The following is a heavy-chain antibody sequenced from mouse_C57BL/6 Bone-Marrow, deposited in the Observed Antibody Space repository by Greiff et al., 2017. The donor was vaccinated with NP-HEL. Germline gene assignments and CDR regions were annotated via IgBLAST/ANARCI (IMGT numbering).Heavy chain of an antibody. V-gene: IGHV5-17*01. CDR3: AREGELGPFAY. Sequence: EVMLVESGGGLVKPGGSLKLSCAASGFTFSDYGMHWVRRAPEKGLEWVAYISSGSSTIYYADTVKGRFTISRDNAKNTLFLQMTSLRSEDTAMYYCAREGELGPFAYWGQGTLVTVSA. J-gene: IGHJ3*01. D-gene: IGHD4-1*01. CDR2: ISSGSSTI. CDR1: GFTFSDYG.